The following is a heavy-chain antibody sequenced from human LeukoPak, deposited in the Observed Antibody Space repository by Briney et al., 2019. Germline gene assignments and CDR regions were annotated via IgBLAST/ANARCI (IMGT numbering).Heavy chain of an antibody. CDR1: GGSISSGDYY. CDR3: ANGGDGYNWPFDY. Sequence: SQTLSLTCTVSGGSISSGDYYWSWIRQPPGKGLEWIGYIYYSGSTYYNPSLKSRVTISADTSKNQFSLKLSSVTAADTAVYYCANGGDGYNWPFDYWGQGTLVTVSS. CDR2: IYYSGST. V-gene: IGHV4-30-4*01. D-gene: IGHD5-24*01. J-gene: IGHJ4*02.